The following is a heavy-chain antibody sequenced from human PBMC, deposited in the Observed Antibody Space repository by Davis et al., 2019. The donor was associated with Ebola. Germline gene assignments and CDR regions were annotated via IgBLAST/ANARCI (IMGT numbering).Heavy chain of an antibody. CDR3: ARSAPVTTAGGFDY. V-gene: IGHV1-3*01. D-gene: IGHD4-11*01. Sequence: ASVKVSCKASGYTFTSYAMHWVRQAPGQRLEWMGWINAGNGNTKYSQKFQGRVTITRDTSASTAYMELSSLRSEDTAVYYCARSAPVTTAGGFDYWGRGTLVTVSS. CDR1: GYTFTSYA. CDR2: INAGNGNT. J-gene: IGHJ4*02.